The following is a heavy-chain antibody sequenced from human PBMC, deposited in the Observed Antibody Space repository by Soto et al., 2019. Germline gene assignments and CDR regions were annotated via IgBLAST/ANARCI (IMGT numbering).Heavy chain of an antibody. CDR3: AISHYDILTGYYPSRLFAHCYGMDV. D-gene: IGHD3-9*01. CDR2: ISAYNGNT. CDR1: GYTFTSYG. Sequence: QVKLVQSGAEVKKPGASVKVSCKASGYTFTSYGISWVRQAPGQGLEWMGWISAYNGNTNYAQKLQGRVTMTTDTTTSTADMKLRSLRSDDTAVYYCAISHYDILTGYYPSRLFAHCYGMDVWGQGTTVTVSS. J-gene: IGHJ6*02. V-gene: IGHV1-18*01.